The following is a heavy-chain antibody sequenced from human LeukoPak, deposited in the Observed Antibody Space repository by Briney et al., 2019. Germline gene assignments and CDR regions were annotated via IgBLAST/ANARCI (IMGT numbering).Heavy chain of an antibody. Sequence: SETLSLTCAVYGGSFSGYYWSWIRQPPGKGLEWIGEINHSGSTNYNPSLKSRVTISVDTSKNQFSLKLSSVTAADTAVYYCAREGVAAGTTTISVDYWGQGTLVTVSS. CDR2: INHSGST. J-gene: IGHJ4*02. CDR1: GGSFSGYY. V-gene: IGHV4-34*01. D-gene: IGHD6-13*01. CDR3: AREGVAAGTTTISVDY.